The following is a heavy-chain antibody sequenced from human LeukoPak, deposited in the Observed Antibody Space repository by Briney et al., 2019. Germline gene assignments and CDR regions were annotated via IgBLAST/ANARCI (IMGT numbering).Heavy chain of an antibody. J-gene: IGHJ5*02. CDR1: GYTLTELS. D-gene: IGHD3-3*01. Sequence: WASVTVSCKVSGYTLTELSMHWVRQAPGKGLEWMGGFDPEDGETIYAQKVQGRVTMTEDTSTDTAYMELSSLRSEGTAVYYCATLPRLRFLEWCEWWFVPWGQGNLVTVSS. V-gene: IGHV1-24*01. CDR3: ATLPRLRFLEWCEWWFVP. CDR2: FDPEDGET.